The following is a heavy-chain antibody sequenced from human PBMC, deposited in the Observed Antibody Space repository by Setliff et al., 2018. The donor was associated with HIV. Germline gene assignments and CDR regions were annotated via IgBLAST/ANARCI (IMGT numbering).Heavy chain of an antibody. CDR3: ARKKRSGFSSGWTTWFDP. Sequence: SETLSLTCTVSGGSISSSSYYWGWIRQPPGKGLEWSGSIYYSGSTYYNPSLKSRVTISVDTSKNQFSLKLSSVTAADTAVYYCARKKRSGFSSGWTTWFDPWGQGTLVTVSS. V-gene: IGHV4-39*07. D-gene: IGHD6-19*01. J-gene: IGHJ5*02. CDR2: IYYSGST. CDR1: GGSISSSSYY.